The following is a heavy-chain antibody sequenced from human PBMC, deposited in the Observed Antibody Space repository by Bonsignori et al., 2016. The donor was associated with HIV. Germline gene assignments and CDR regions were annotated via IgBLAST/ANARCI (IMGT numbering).Heavy chain of an antibody. J-gene: IGHJ4*02. D-gene: IGHD1-26*01. CDR2: IYHSGST. CDR3: ARAPWELLQVYYFDY. V-gene: IGHV4-38-2*02. Sequence: WIRQPPGKGLEWIGSIYHSGSTYYNPSLKSRVTISVDTSKNQFSLKLNSVTAADTAVYYCARAPWELLQVYYFDYWGQGTLVTVSS.